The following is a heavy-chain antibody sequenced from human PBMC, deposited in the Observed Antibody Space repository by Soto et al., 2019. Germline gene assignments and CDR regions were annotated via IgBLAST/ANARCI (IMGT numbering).Heavy chain of an antibody. CDR1: GYTFTSYY. D-gene: IGHD3-22*01. J-gene: IGHJ6*02. CDR3: ASNYDSSGYYSLGYYGMDV. V-gene: IGHV1-46*01. CDR2: INPSGGRT. Sequence: ASVKVSCKASGYTFTSYYMHWVRQAPGQGLEWMGIINPSGGRTSYAQKLQSRVTMTRDTSTSTVYMELSSLRSADTAVYYCASNYDSSGYYSLGYYGMDVWGQGTTVTVSS.